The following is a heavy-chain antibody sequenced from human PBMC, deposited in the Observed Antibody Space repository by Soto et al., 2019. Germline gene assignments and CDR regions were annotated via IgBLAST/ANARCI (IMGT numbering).Heavy chain of an antibody. CDR3: ARDRDYGSGSYYRRTYGMDV. Sequence: GGSLRLSCAASGFTVSSNYMSWVRQAPGKGLEWVSVIYSGGSTYYADSVKGRFTISRDNSKNTLYLQMNSLRAEDTAVYYCARDRDYGSGSYYRRTYGMDVWGQGTTVTVSS. J-gene: IGHJ6*02. V-gene: IGHV3-66*01. CDR2: IYSGGST. CDR1: GFTVSSNY. D-gene: IGHD3-10*01.